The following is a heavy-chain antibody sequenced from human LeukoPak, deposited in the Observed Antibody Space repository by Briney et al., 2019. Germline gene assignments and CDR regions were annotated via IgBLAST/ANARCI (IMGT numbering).Heavy chain of an antibody. V-gene: IGHV1-69*05. D-gene: IGHD1-20*01. CDR1: GGTFSSYA. Sequence: SVKVSCKASGGTFSSYAISWVRQAPGQGLEWMGGIIPMFGTPNYAQKFQGRVTINTDESTSTAYMELSSLRSEDTAVYYRVRRRSIPGGDYFAYWGQETLFTVSS. CDR3: VRRRSIPGGDYFAY. CDR2: IIPMFGTP. J-gene: IGHJ4*02.